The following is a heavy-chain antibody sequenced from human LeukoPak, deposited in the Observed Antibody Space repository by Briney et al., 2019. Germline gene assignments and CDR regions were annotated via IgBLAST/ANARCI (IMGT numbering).Heavy chain of an antibody. CDR2: INPADGGT. Sequence: ASVKVSCKASGYTFTDYYMHWVRQAPGQGLEWMGWINPADGGTKFAQNFQVRVTMTSDTSISTAYMELSSLRSDDTAVYYCAREKIGSGYDQDLDYWGQGTMVTVSS. D-gene: IGHD5-12*01. J-gene: IGHJ4*02. CDR1: GYTFTDYY. CDR3: AREKIGSGYDQDLDY. V-gene: IGHV1-2*02.